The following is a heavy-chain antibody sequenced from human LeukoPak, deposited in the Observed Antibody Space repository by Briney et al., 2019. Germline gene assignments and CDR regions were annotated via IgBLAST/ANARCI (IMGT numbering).Heavy chain of an antibody. V-gene: IGHV3-30-3*01. CDR3: AYSSSWYLYPFDF. Sequence: GGSLRLSCAASGFTFSSYAMHWVRQAPGKGLEWVAVISYDGSNKYYADSVKGRFTISRDNSKNTLYLQMNSLRAEDTAVYYCAYSSSWYLYPFDFWGQGTLVTVSS. J-gene: IGHJ4*02. CDR1: GFTFSSYA. CDR2: ISYDGSNK. D-gene: IGHD6-13*01.